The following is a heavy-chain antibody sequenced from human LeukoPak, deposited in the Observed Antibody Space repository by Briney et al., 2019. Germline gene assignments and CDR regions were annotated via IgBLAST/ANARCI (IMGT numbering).Heavy chain of an antibody. J-gene: IGHJ5*02. CDR1: GGTFSSYT. Sequence: GSSVKVSCKASGGTFSSYTISWVREAPGQGLEWMGRIIPILGIANYAQKFQGRVTITADKSTSTAYMELSSLRSEDTGVYYCARPYCSSTSCYRGWFDPWGQGTLVTVSS. V-gene: IGHV1-69*02. CDR2: IIPILGIA. CDR3: ARPYCSSTSCYRGWFDP. D-gene: IGHD2-2*02.